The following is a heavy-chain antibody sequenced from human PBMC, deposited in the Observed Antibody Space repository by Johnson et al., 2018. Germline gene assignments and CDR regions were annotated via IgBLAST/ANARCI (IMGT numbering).Heavy chain of an antibody. CDR1: GFTFSSYA. Sequence: VQLVETGGGVVQPGRSLRLSCAASGFTFSSYAMHWVRQAPGKGLEWVAVISYDGSNKYYADSVKGRFTISRDNSKNTLYLQMNSLRAEDTAVYYCARDWPDTMVLGDAFDIWGQGTIVTVSS. CDR3: ARDWPDTMVLGDAFDI. J-gene: IGHJ3*02. CDR2: ISYDGSNK. V-gene: IGHV3-30*14. D-gene: IGHD3-10*01.